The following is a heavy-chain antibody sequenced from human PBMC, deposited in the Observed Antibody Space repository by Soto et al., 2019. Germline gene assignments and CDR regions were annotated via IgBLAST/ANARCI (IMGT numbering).Heavy chain of an antibody. J-gene: IGHJ6*03. CDR2: IYYSGST. V-gene: IGHV4-59*08. CDR1: GGSISSYY. D-gene: IGHD3-10*01. CDR3: ATHITMVRGVKPYYYYYMDV. Sequence: SETLSLTCTVSGGSISSYYWSWIRQPPGKGLEWIGYIYYSGSTNYNPSLKSRVTISVDTSKNQFSLKLSSVTAADTAVYYCATHITMVRGVKPYYYYYMDVWGKGTTVTVSS.